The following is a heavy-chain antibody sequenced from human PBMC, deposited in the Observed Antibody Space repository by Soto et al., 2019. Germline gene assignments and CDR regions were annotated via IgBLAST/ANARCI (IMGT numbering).Heavy chain of an antibody. V-gene: IGHV3-9*01. CDR2: MSWNSGNI. Sequence: GGSLRLSCVASGFGFGGYAMHWVRQGPGKGLEWVSGMSWNSGNIGYADSVKGRFTISRDNAKNSLYLQMNSLSAEDTALYYCAKDIGGEMHAFDIWGQGTMVTVSS. D-gene: IGHD2-15*01. CDR3: AKDIGGEMHAFDI. J-gene: IGHJ3*02. CDR1: GFGFGGYA.